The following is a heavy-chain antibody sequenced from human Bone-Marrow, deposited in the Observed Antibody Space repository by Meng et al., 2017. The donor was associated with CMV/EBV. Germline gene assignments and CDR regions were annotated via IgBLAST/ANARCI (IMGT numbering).Heavy chain of an antibody. D-gene: IGHD3-3*01. CDR3: ARSNDDFWSGYNNWFDP. J-gene: IGHJ5*02. Sequence: SLKISCAASGFTFSDYSIHWVRQAPGKGLEWVAVISYDGSNEYYAASVKGRFTISRDNSKNTLHLQMNSLRAEDTAVYYCARSNDDFWSGYNNWFDPWGQGTLVTVSS. CDR2: ISYDGSNE. V-gene: IGHV3-30*04. CDR1: GFTFSDYS.